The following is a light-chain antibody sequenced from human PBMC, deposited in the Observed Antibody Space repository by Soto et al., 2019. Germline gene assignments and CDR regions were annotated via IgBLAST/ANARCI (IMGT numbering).Light chain of an antibody. Sequence: DFQMTQSPSSLSASVGDRVTITCRASQAINSYLAWYQQKPGKVPKLLIYSASTLQSGVPSRFSGSGSGTEFTLTISSLQPEDVATYYCQKYDSAPRTFSQGTKVEIK. V-gene: IGKV1-27*01. J-gene: IGKJ1*01. CDR3: QKYDSAPRT. CDR1: QAINSY. CDR2: SAS.